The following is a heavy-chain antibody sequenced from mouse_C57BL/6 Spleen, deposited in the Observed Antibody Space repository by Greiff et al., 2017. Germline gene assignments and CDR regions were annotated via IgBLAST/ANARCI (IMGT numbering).Heavy chain of an antibody. Sequence: EVQLQQSGPELVKPGASVKISCKASGYSFTGYYMNWVKQSPEKSLEWIGEINPSTGGTTYNQKFKAKATLTVDKSSSTAYMQLKSLTAEDSAVYSCARGRGARGLFDYGGKGTTPTVSA. J-gene: IGHJ2*01. V-gene: IGHV1-42*01. CDR1: GYSFTGYY. CDR2: INPSTGGT. CDR3: ARGRGARGLFDY.